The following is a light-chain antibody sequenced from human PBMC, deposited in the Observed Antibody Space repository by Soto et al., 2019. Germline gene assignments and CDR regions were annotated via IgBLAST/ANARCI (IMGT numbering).Light chain of an antibody. CDR2: GES. CDR3: QKSYSSSWT. CDR1: QSISNY. Sequence: DIQMTQSQSSLSASVGDRVTITCRASQSISNYLNWYQHKTGKAPKVLIYGESTLQSGVPSRFSGSGSGTVFTLTISSLQREDFATYSCQKSYSSSWTCGPGTKVDIK. V-gene: IGKV1-39*01. J-gene: IGKJ1*01.